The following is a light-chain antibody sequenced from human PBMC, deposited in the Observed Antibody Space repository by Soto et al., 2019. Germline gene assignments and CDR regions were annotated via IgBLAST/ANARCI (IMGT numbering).Light chain of an antibody. Sequence: QSVLTQPASVSGSLGQSITISCTGTSSDVGGSNYVSWYQQFPGKAPKLMISDVTNRPSGVSNRFSGSKSGNTASLTISGLQAEDEADYYCSSYTSSNSNVFGTGTEVTVL. J-gene: IGLJ1*01. CDR3: SSYTSSNSNV. CDR2: DVT. CDR1: SSDVGGSNY. V-gene: IGLV2-14*01.